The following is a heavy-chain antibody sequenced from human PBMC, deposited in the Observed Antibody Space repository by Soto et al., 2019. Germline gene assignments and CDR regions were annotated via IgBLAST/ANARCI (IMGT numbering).Heavy chain of an antibody. CDR1: GYTLTNYG. CDR2: ISAYNDNT. V-gene: IGHV1-18*01. Sequence: QIQLVQSGAEVKKAGASVKVSCKASGYTLTNYGISWVRQALGQGLEWMGWISAYNDNTNYAQKFQGRVTVTTDTSTRTAYMELRSLTSDDTAVYYCAREGYYYGSGSYSPPRYYGMDVWGQGTTVTVFS. D-gene: IGHD3-10*01. J-gene: IGHJ6*02. CDR3: AREGYYYGSGSYSPPRYYGMDV.